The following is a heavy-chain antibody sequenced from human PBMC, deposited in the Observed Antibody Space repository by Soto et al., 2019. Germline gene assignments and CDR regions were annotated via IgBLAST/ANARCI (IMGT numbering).Heavy chain of an antibody. CDR3: ERATRALFDY. J-gene: IGHJ4*02. Sequence: GGSLRLSCAAPGFTFSSYSMNWVRQAPGKGLEWVSSISSSSSYIYYADSVKGRFTISRDNAKNSLYLQMNSLRAEDTAVYYCERATRALFDYWGQGTLVTVSS. CDR1: GFTFSSYS. V-gene: IGHV3-21*01. CDR2: ISSSSSYI.